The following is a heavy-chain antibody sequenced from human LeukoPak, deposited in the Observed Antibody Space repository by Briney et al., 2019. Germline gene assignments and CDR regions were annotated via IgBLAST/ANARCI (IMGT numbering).Heavy chain of an antibody. J-gene: IGHJ3*02. D-gene: IGHD3-3*01. CDR2: IYYSGST. V-gene: IGHV4-59*01. CDR1: GGSISSYY. CDR3: ARESTRITIFGVVIPDAFDI. Sequence: SETLSLTCTVSGGSISSYYWSWIRQPPGKGLEWIGYIYYSGSTNYNPSLKSRVTISVDTSKNQFSLKLSSVTAADTAVYYCARESTRITIFGVVIPDAFDIWGHGTMVTVSS.